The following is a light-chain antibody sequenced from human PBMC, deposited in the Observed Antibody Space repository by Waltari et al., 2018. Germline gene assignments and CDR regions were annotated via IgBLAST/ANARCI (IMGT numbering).Light chain of an antibody. Sequence: QSALTQPASVSGSPGQSTTVSCTGTSNDIGSYTFFSWYQHHPGRGPNLMTYDVSERPLGVSNRCSCSKSGNTASLTSAGLQAEDEADYYCCSSAGSNSFYFGGGSKRTV. CDR2: DVS. CDR3: CSSAGSNSFY. CDR1: SNDIGSYTF. J-gene: IGLJ2*01. V-gene: IGLV2-23*02.